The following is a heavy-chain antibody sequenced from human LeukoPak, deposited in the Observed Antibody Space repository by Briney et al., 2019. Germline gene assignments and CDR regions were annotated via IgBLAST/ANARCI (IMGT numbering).Heavy chain of an antibody. CDR1: RFTFRNYA. J-gene: IGHJ5*02. V-gene: IGHV3-30*04. Sequence: GGSLRLSCAASRFTFRNYAMHWVRQAPGKGLEWVAVISSDGTNKDYADSVKGRFSISRDNSKNTLYLQMNRLRADDTAVYYCARDRSEEFDPWGQGTLVTVSS. CDR2: ISSDGTNK. D-gene: IGHD3-3*01. CDR3: ARDRSEEFDP.